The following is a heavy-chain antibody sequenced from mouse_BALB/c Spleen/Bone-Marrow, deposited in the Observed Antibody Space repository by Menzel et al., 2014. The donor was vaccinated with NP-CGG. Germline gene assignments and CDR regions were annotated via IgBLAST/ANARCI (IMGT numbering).Heavy chain of an antibody. J-gene: IGHJ2*01. CDR3: ARKERRDAIFDY. CDR1: GFTFSSYG. Sequence: EVQGVESGGGSVQPGGSLKLSCAASGFTFSSYGMSWVRQTPDKRLELVATINSNGGSTYYPDSVKGRFTISRDNAKNTLYLQMSSLKSEDTAMYYRARKERRDAIFDYWGQGTTLTVSS. D-gene: IGHD2-14*01. CDR2: INSNGGST. V-gene: IGHV5-6-3*01.